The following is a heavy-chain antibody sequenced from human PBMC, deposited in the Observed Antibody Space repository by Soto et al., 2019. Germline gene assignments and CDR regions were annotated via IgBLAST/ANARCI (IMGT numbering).Heavy chain of an antibody. CDR3: ARRRAMGHDPCFDP. J-gene: IGHJ5*02. V-gene: IGHV4-31*01. CDR1: GGSISSGGCY. D-gene: IGHD5-18*01. Sequence: QVQLQESGPGLVKPSQTLSLTCTVSGGSISSGGCYWSWIRQHPGKGLEWIGYIYYSGSTYSNPSLMSIVAISVDTSKNQYSLKLSSVTAADTPVYYCARRRAMGHDPCFDPWGRGTLVTVSS. CDR2: IYYSGST.